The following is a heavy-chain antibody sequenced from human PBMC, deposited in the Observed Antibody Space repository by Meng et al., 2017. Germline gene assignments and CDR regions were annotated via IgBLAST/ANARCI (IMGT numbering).Heavy chain of an antibody. J-gene: IGHJ6*02. V-gene: IGHV3-23*01. CDR3: ARPRIELGIVDV. CDR1: GFTFSSYA. Sequence: GESLKISCAASGFTFSSYAMSWVRQAPGKGLEWVSAISGSGGSTYYADSVKGRFTISRDNSKNTLYLQMNSLRAEDTAVYYCARPRIELGIVDVWGQGTMVTVSS. D-gene: IGHD3-22*01. CDR2: ISGSGGST.